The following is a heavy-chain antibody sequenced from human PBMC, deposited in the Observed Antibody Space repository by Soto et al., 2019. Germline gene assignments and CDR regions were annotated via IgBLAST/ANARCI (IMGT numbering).Heavy chain of an antibody. J-gene: IGHJ6*02. V-gene: IGHV4-59*01. CDR3: AREGRSSTSCYPPYYYYGMDV. Sequence: PSETLSLTCSVSGGSISGSYWSWIRQSPGKGLEWLGYVYYTGSTNYSPSLRSRVSISVDTSKNEFSLRLSSVTAADTAVYYCAREGRSSTSCYPPYYYYGMDVWGQGTTGNVSS. CDR2: VYYTGST. CDR1: GGSISGSY. D-gene: IGHD2-2*01.